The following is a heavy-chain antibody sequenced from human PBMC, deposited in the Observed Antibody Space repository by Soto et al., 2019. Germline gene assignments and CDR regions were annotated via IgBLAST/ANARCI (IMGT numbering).Heavy chain of an antibody. CDR3: ARSLLDEYSSSWRSAYYGMDV. Sequence: QVQLVQSGAEVKKPGASVKVSCKASGFTFSAYYIYWVRQAPGQGLECSRWINPNSGGTNNAQKFQGRVTMTRDTSTSTVYMELSALIPDDTAVYYCARSLLDEYSSSWRSAYYGMDVWGQGTTVTVSS. CDR1: GFTFSAYY. V-gene: IGHV1-2*02. D-gene: IGHD6-13*01. J-gene: IGHJ6*02. CDR2: INPNSGGT.